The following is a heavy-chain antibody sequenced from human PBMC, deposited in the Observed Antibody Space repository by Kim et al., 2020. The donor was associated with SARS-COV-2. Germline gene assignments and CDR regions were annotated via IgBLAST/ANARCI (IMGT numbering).Heavy chain of an antibody. D-gene: IGHD6-13*01. CDR3: ARGKVGSRQFDY. Sequence: DYAQKFQGRVTMIRNTSISTAYMDLSSVRSDDTALYYCARGKVGSRQFDYWGQGTLVTVSS. V-gene: IGHV1-8*01. J-gene: IGHJ4*02.